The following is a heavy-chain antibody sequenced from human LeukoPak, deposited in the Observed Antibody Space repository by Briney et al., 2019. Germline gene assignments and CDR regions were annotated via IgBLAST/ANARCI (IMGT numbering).Heavy chain of an antibody. Sequence: GQSLRLSCTASGFTFGDYGMSWFRQAPGKGLEWVGFIRSEAYDTTPQYGASVKGRFTISKDDSRRIAFLQMSGLKTEDTAVYYCSRAAGYDFILEYWGQGTLVTVSS. J-gene: IGHJ4*02. CDR1: GFTFGDYG. V-gene: IGHV3-49*03. CDR3: SRAAGYDFILEY. CDR2: IRSEAYDTTP. D-gene: IGHD5-12*01.